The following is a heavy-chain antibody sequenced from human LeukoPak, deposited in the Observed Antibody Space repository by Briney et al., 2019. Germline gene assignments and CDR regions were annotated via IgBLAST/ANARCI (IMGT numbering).Heavy chain of an antibody. D-gene: IGHD3-16*02. J-gene: IGHJ3*02. CDR3: ARDSYIVGAFDI. CDR1: GGSISSYY. Sequence: ASETLSLTCTVSGGSISSYYWSWIRQPPGKGLEWIGYIYYSGSTNYNPSLKSRVTISVDTSKNQFSLKLSSVTAADTAVYYCARDSYIVGAFDIWGQGTMVTASS. V-gene: IGHV4-59*01. CDR2: IYYSGST.